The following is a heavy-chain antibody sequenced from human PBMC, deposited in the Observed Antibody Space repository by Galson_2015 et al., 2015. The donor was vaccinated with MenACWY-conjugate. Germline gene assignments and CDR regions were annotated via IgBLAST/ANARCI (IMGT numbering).Heavy chain of an antibody. D-gene: IGHD1-1*01. V-gene: IGHV3-74*01. CDR2: INPGGSST. J-gene: IGHJ4*02. CDR3: AKTQRASFYFDS. CDR1: GFIFNTYW. Sequence: SLRLSCAASGFIFNTYWMHWVRQAPGKGLVWASRINPGGSSTTYADSVKDRFTISRDNAKNTLYLQMNSLRPEDTAVFYCAKTQRASFYFDSWGQGTLVTASS.